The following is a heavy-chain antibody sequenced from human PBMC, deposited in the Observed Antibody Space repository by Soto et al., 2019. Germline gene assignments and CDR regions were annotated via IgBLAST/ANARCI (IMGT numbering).Heavy chain of an antibody. V-gene: IGHV1-2*04. D-gene: IGHD3-10*01. CDR1: GYTFTGYY. CDR2: INPNSGGT. CDR3: ARGYLWFGESLDI. J-gene: IGHJ3*02. Sequence: ASVKVSCKASGYTFTGYYMHWVRQAPGQGLEWMGWINPNSGGTNYAQKFQGWVTMTRDTSISTAYMELSRLRSDDTAVYYCARGYLWFGESLDIWGQGTMVTV.